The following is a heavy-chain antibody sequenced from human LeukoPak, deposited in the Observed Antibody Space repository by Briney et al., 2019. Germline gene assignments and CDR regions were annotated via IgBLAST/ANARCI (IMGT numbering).Heavy chain of an antibody. CDR3: ARVTGYVIEDYFDY. D-gene: IGHD3-22*01. Sequence: SETLSLTCTVSGGSISSGSYYWSWIRQPAGKGLEWIGSIYHSGSTYYNPSLKSRVTISVDTSKNQFSLKLSSVTAADTAVYYCARVTGYVIEDYFDYWGQGTLVTVSS. V-gene: IGHV4-39*07. CDR1: GGSISSGSYY. CDR2: IYHSGST. J-gene: IGHJ4*02.